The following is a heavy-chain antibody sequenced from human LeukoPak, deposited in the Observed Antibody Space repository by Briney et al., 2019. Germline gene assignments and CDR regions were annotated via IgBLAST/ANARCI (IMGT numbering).Heavy chain of an antibody. V-gene: IGHV3-48*03. CDR2: ISSSAHTI. D-gene: IGHD2-15*01. Sequence: GGSLRLSCAASGFTFSSYEMNWVRRAPGKGLEWVSYISSSAHTIYYADSVKGRFTISRDNAKNSLYLQMNSLRAEDTAVYYCARDLGYFIDFWGQGTLVTVPS. CDR1: GFTFSSYE. J-gene: IGHJ4*02. CDR3: ARDLGYFIDF.